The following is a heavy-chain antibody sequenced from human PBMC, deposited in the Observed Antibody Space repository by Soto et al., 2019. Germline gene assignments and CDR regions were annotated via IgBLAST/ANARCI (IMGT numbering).Heavy chain of an antibody. CDR3: ARAGYYDSSGYDGFDI. D-gene: IGHD3-22*01. CDR1: GYTFTTYY. V-gene: IGHV1-46*01. J-gene: IGHJ3*02. Sequence: QVQLVQSGAEVKKPGASVRVSCKASGYTFTTYYLHWLRQAPGQGLEWMGIIDPRAGSASHAQNLQGRVTMTRDTSTITVYMDLRSLRSEDTAVYYCARAGYYDSSGYDGFDIWGQGTMVTVSS. CDR2: IDPRAGSA.